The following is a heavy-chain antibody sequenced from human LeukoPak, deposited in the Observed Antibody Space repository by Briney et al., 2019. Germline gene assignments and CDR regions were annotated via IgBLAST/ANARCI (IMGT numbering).Heavy chain of an antibody. CDR3: ASTVTTYDAFDI. Sequence: GCSVKVSCQASGGTFSRYAISWLGQAPGQGLEWMGGIVPIFGTANYAQKFQGRVTITTDESTSTAYMELSSLRSEDTAVYYCASTVTTYDAFDIWGQGTMVTVSS. J-gene: IGHJ3*02. CDR2: IVPIFGTA. D-gene: IGHD1-1*01. V-gene: IGHV1-69*05. CDR1: GGTFSRYA.